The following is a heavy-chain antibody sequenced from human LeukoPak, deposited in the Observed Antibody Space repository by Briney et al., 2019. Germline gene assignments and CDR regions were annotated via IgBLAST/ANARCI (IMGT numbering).Heavy chain of an antibody. J-gene: IGHJ5*02. V-gene: IGHV4-30-2*01. Sequence: PSETLSLTCAVSGGSISSGGYSWSWIRQPPGKGLEWIGYISHSGNTYYNPSLKSRVTISVDRSKNQFSLKLSSVTAADTAMYYCARGRDYGDYARFDPWGQGTLVTVSS. CDR3: ARGRDYGDYARFDP. D-gene: IGHD4-17*01. CDR2: ISHSGNT. CDR1: GGSISSGGYS.